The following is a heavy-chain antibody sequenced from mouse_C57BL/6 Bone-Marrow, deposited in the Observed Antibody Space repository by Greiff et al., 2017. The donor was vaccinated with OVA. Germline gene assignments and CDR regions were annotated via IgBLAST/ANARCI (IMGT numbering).Heavy chain of an antibody. J-gene: IGHJ2*01. CDR1: GYTFTSYG. Sequence: QVQLQQSGAELARPGASVKLSCKASGYTFTSYGISWVKQRTGQGLEWIGEIYPRSGNNYYNEKFKGKATLTADKSSSTAYMELSSLTSEDSAVYFCARDEIGNYDYWGQGTTLTVSS. CDR3: ARDEIGNYDY. V-gene: IGHV1-81*01. CDR2: IYPRSGNN. D-gene: IGHD2-1*01.